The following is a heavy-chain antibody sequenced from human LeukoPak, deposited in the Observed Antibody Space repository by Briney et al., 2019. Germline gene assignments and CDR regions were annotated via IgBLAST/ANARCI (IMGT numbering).Heavy chain of an antibody. Sequence: PGGSLRLSCAASGFTVSSNYMSWIRQAPGKGLEWVSYISSSGSTIYYADSVKGRFTISRDNAKNSLYLQMNSLRAEDTAVYYCARDLMGIAYRGALYYWGQGTLVTVSS. V-gene: IGHV3-11*01. CDR1: GFTVSSNY. CDR3: ARDLMGIAYRGALYY. J-gene: IGHJ4*02. CDR2: ISSSGSTI. D-gene: IGHD6-13*01.